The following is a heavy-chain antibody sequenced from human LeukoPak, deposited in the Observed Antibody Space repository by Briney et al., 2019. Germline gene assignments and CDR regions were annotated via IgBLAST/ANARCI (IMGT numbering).Heavy chain of an antibody. Sequence: SETLSLTCTVSGGSISSYYWSWIRQPAGMGLEWIGRIYTSGSTNYNPSLKSRVTMSVDTSKNQFSLKLSSVTAADTAVYYCASDSSSWRFDYWGQGTLVTVSS. J-gene: IGHJ4*02. CDR2: IYTSGST. CDR3: ASDSSSWRFDY. CDR1: GGSISSYY. V-gene: IGHV4-4*07. D-gene: IGHD6-13*01.